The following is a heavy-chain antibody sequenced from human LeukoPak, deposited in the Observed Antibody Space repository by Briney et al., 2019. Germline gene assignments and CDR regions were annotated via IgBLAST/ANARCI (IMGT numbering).Heavy chain of an antibody. CDR3: VTGRYSYGWYDH. Sequence: SETLSLTCTVSGGSISSFYWSWTRQPPGKGLEWIGYMHYGGSPNYNPSLKSRVITSLDTSKKQFSLKLNSVTTADTAVYYCVTGRYSYGWYDHWGQGILVIVSS. CDR2: MHYGGSP. V-gene: IGHV4-59*13. CDR1: GGSISSFY. D-gene: IGHD1-26*01. J-gene: IGHJ5*02.